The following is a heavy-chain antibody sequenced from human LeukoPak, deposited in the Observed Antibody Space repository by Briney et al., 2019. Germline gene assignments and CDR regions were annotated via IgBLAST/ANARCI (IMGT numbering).Heavy chain of an antibody. D-gene: IGHD6-19*01. Sequence: SETLSLTCTVSGGSINTDNYYWGWIRQSPDKGLEYIGSIYYTADTYYNPSLKSRVTMSVDTSKSQVSLKLSSVTAADTAVYYCARHPIAVTSHNWFDPWGQGTQVTVSS. CDR2: IYYTADT. CDR1: GGSINTDNYY. J-gene: IGHJ5*02. V-gene: IGHV4-39*01. CDR3: ARHPIAVTSHNWFDP.